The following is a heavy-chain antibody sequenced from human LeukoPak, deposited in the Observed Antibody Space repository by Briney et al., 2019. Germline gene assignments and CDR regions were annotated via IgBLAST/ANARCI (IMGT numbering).Heavy chain of an antibody. CDR2: IYTSGGT. CDR3: ARDFADL. CDR1: GASITSGSYY. D-gene: IGHD3/OR15-3a*01. Sequence: PSETLSLTCTVSGASITSGSYYRSWIRQPAGKGLEWIGRIYTSGGTNYNPSLKSRVTISIYTSKNQFSLELSSVTAADTAVYYCARDFADLWGQGTLVTVSS. V-gene: IGHV4-61*02. J-gene: IGHJ4*02.